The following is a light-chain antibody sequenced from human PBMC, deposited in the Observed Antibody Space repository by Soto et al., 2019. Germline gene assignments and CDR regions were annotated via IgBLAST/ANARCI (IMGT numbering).Light chain of an antibody. CDR3: CSYAAGNTYV. V-gene: IGLV2-23*02. J-gene: IGLJ1*01. Sequence: QSALTQPASVSGSPGQSITISCTGTSSDVGTYNLVSWYQQHPGKAPKLMIYEVSKWPSGVSNRFSGSKSGNTASLTISRLHAEAEADYYCCSYAAGNTYVFGTGTKLTVL. CDR1: SSDVGTYNL. CDR2: EVS.